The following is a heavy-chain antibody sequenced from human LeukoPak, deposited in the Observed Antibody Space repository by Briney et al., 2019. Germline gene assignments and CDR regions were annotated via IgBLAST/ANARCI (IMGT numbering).Heavy chain of an antibody. Sequence: SETLSLTCSVSGGSISSSTYYWAWVRQPPGKGLEWIASIYYSGSTYYKESLESRVTIYADTSKNQVSLKVSSVTAADTAVYYCARYDVSDGYRLDYWGQGTLVTVYS. V-gene: IGHV4-39*01. CDR3: ARYDVSDGYRLDY. J-gene: IGHJ4*02. CDR2: IYYSGST. D-gene: IGHD3-3*01. CDR1: GGSISSSTYY.